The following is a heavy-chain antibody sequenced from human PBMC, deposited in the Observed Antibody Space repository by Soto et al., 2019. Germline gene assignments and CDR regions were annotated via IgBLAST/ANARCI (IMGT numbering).Heavy chain of an antibody. CDR1: GFTFSNFR. CDR2: ISYDGSNK. CDR3: ARSFDY. J-gene: IGHJ4*02. V-gene: IGHV3-30-3*01. Sequence: GGSLRLSCAASGFTFSNFRMNWVRQAPGKGLEWVAVISYDGSNKYYADSVKGRFTISRDNSKNTLYLQMNSLRAEDTAVYYCARSFDYWGQGTLVTVSS.